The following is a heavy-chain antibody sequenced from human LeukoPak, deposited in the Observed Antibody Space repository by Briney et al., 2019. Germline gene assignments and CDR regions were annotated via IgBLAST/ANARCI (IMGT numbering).Heavy chain of an antibody. CDR2: TYYSGST. CDR1: GGPIRDFY. Sequence: SETLSLTCTVSGGPIRDFYWRWIRLPPGRGLEWVGYTYYSGSTSYNPSLESRVAISVDMSKSQFSLELSSVTAADTAIYYCTRHKRWLQFPDAFDVWGQGTMATVSS. V-gene: IGHV4-59*08. D-gene: IGHD5-24*01. J-gene: IGHJ3*01. CDR3: TRHKRWLQFPDAFDV.